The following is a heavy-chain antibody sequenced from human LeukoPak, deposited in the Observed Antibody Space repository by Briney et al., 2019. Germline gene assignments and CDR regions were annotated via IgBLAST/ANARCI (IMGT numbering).Heavy chain of an antibody. CDR1: GFTFSSYG. J-gene: IGHJ4*02. D-gene: IGHD3-22*01. Sequence: GRSLRLSCAASGFTFSSYGMHWVRQAPGKGLEWVAVISYDGSNKYYADSVKGRFTISRDNSKNTLYLQMNSLRAEDTAVYYCAKVQDYDSSGPVDWGQGTLVTVSS. CDR2: ISYDGSNK. V-gene: IGHV3-30*18. CDR3: AKVQDYDSSGPVD.